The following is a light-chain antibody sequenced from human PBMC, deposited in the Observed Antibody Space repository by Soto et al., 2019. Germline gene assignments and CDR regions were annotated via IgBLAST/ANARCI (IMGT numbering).Light chain of an antibody. CDR1: HSVSGG. J-gene: IGKJ2*01. CDR2: RAS. CDR3: QQNNNWPYT. Sequence: EIVMTQSPATLSVSPGERATLSCRASHSVSGGLAWYQQKPGQAPRLLIYRASIRVTGIPARFSGSWSGTEFTLTISSLQSEDFAVYYCQQNNNWPYTFGQGTKLEIK. V-gene: IGKV3-15*01.